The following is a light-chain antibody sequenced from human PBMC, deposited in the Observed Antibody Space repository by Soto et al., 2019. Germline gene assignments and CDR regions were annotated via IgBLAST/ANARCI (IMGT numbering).Light chain of an antibody. CDR2: GAS. CDR1: QSVSSK. J-gene: IGKJ2*01. CDR3: QQFGSSLYT. V-gene: IGKV3-20*01. Sequence: EIVMTQSPATLSVSPGEGATLSCRASQSVSSKLAWYQQKPGQAPRLLIYGASNRATGIPDRFSGSGSGTDFTLTISRLEPEDFAVYYCQQFGSSLYTFGQGTKVDIK.